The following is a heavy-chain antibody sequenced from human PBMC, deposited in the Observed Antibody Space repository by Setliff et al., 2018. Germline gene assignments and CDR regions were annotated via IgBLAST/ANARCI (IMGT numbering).Heavy chain of an antibody. CDR3: ARVLMVRISPMIVGY. J-gene: IGHJ4*02. CDR2: ISGYNWNT. V-gene: IGHV1-18*01. CDR1: GYTFSNYD. Sequence: ASVKVSCKASGYTFSNYDINWVRQAPGQGLEWMGWISGYNWNTEYAQNLQGRVTMTRDTSISTAYMDLSRLRSNDTAVYYCARVLMVRISPMIVGYWGQGTLVTVSS. D-gene: IGHD3-22*01.